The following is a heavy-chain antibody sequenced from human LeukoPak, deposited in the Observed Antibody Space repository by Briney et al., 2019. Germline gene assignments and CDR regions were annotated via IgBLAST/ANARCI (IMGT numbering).Heavy chain of an antibody. CDR3: ARTYGSGSYYKPIDY. D-gene: IGHD3-10*01. CDR2: INHSGST. V-gene: IGHV4-39*07. CDR1: GGSISSGGYY. Sequence: SETLSLTCTVSGGSISSGGYYWSWIRQPPGKGLEWIGEINHSGSTNYNPSLKSRVTISVDTSKNQFSLKLSSVTAADTAVYYCARTYGSGSYYKPIDYWGQGTLVTVSS. J-gene: IGHJ4*02.